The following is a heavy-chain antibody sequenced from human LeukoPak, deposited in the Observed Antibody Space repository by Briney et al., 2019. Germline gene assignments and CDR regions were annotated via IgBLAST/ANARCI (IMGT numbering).Heavy chain of an antibody. Sequence: ASVKVSCKASGYTFTSYGISWVRQAPGQGLEWMGWISAHNGDTNYAQKFQGRVSMTTDTSTSTGYKELRSLTSDDTAVYYCARDLKRTVGATTTSDYWGQGTLVTVSS. CDR3: ARDLKRTVGATTTSDY. CDR2: ISAHNGDT. J-gene: IGHJ4*02. CDR1: GYTFTSYG. V-gene: IGHV1-18*01. D-gene: IGHD1-26*01.